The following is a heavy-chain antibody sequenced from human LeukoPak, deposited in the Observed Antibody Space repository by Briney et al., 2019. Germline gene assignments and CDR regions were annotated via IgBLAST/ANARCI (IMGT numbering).Heavy chain of an antibody. Sequence: SETLSLTCAVYGGSFSGYYWSWIRQPPGKGLEWIGEINHSGSTNYNPSLKSRVTISVDTSKNQFSLKLSSVTAADTAVYYCARGGNKGATAPDTGQHYFDYWGQGTLVTVSS. D-gene: IGHD1-26*01. CDR3: ARGGNKGATAPDTGQHYFDY. CDR2: INHSGST. J-gene: IGHJ4*02. V-gene: IGHV4-34*01. CDR1: GGSFSGYY.